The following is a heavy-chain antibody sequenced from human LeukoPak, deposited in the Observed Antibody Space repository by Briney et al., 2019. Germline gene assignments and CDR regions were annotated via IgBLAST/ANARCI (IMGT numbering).Heavy chain of an antibody. CDR3: TRYNNDHFDY. V-gene: IGHV3-33*01. Sequence: GGSLRLSCAGSGFTFGGYGMLWFRQTPGKGLEWVAVIAYDGSRAFYADSVKGRFTISRDNSKNTMSVQMDDLRAEDTAVYYCTRYNNDHFDYWGQGTLVTVSS. CDR1: GFTFGGYG. CDR2: IAYDGSRA. D-gene: IGHD1-14*01. J-gene: IGHJ4*02.